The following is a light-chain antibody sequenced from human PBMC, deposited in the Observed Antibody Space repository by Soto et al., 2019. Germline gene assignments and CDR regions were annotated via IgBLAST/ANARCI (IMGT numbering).Light chain of an antibody. J-gene: IGLJ1*01. CDR3: SSYTSSNTFYV. CDR1: SSDVGGYYY. Sequence: QSALTQPASVSGSPGQSITISCTGTSSDVGGYYYVSWYQHHPGKAPKLMIYQVSNRPSGVSNRFSGSKSGNTASLTISGLQAEDDADYYCSSYTSSNTFYVFGTGTKVTVL. CDR2: QVS. V-gene: IGLV2-14*01.